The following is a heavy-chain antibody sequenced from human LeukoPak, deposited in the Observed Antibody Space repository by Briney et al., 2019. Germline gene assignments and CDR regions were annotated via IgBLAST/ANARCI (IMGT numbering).Heavy chain of an antibody. CDR3: ARAGGVVAATDY. Sequence: PSETLSLTCTVSGGSINFYYWSWIRQPAGKGLEWIGRIYSTGSTNYSPSLKSRVTMSVDKTKNQFSLNLSSVTAADTAVYYCARAGGVVAATDYWGQGTLVTVSS. V-gene: IGHV4-4*07. J-gene: IGHJ4*02. CDR2: IYSTGST. D-gene: IGHD2-15*01. CDR1: GGSINFYY.